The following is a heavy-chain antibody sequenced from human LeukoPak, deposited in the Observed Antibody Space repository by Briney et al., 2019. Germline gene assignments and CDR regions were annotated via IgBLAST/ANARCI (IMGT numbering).Heavy chain of an antibody. CDR1: GGSMRSYH. V-gene: IGHV4-59*08. CDR2: VFYTGSI. D-gene: IGHD1-1*01. Sequence: PSETLSLTCSVSGGSMRSYHWSWIRQPPGKGLEWIGYVFYTGSINYNPSLQSRVTISVDTSNNQFSLHLSSVTAADTAVYYCARWIATQWVFFDYWGQGILVTVSS. CDR3: ARWIATQWVFFDY. J-gene: IGHJ4*02.